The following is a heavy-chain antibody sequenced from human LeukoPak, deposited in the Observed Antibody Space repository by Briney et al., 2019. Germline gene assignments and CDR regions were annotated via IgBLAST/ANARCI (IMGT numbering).Heavy chain of an antibody. J-gene: IGHJ3*02. CDR2: IIPIFGTA. D-gene: IGHD3-10*01. Sequence: SVKVSCNASGGTFSSYAISWVRQAPGQGLEWMGGIIPIFGTANYAQEFQGRVTITTDESTSTAYMELSSLRSEDTAVYYCARHYYGRSAFDIWGQGTMVTVSS. CDR1: GGTFSSYA. CDR3: ARHYYGRSAFDI. V-gene: IGHV1-69*05.